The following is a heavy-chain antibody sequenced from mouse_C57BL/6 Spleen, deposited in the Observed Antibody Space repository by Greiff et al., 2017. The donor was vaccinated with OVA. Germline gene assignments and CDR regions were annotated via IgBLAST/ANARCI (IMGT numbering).Heavy chain of an antibody. V-gene: IGHV5-6*02. Sequence: DVKLVESGGDLVKPGGSLKLSCAASGFTFSSYGMSWVRQTPDKRLEWVATISSGGSYTYYPDSVKGRITISRDNAKNTLYLQMSSLKSEDTAMYYCARLDGNYNAMDYWGQGTSVTVSS. CDR3: ARLDGNYNAMDY. CDR2: ISSGGSYT. J-gene: IGHJ4*01. CDR1: GFTFSSYG. D-gene: IGHD2-1*01.